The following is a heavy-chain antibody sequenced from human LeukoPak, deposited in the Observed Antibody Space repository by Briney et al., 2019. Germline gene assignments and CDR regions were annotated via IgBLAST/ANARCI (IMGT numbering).Heavy chain of an antibody. V-gene: IGHV3-7*01. D-gene: IGHD1-26*01. CDR1: GFTFRSYW. Sequence: PGGSLRLSCAASGFTFRSYWMSWVRQAPGKGLEWVANIKPDGNDKNYLDSVGGRFTISRDNAKNSLYLQMDSLRAEDTAVYYCARDANRVGATGASDIWGQGTMVTVSS. CDR2: IKPDGNDK. CDR3: ARDANRVGATGASDI. J-gene: IGHJ3*02.